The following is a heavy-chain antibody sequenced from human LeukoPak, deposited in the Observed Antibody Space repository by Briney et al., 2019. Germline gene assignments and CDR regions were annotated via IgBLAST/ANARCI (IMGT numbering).Heavy chain of an antibody. CDR1: GFIFSNYG. D-gene: IGHD3-22*01. V-gene: IGHV3-30*02. CDR3: AKMEDSRFFVWGGQRSDWFDP. J-gene: IGHJ5*02. CDR2: IRNDGSNN. Sequence: PGGSLRLSCAASGFIFSNYGMHWVRQAPGKGLEWVAYIRNDGSNNYYEDSVKGRFTISRDNSKNTLYLQMNSLRAEDTAVYYCAKMEDSRFFVWGGQRSDWFDPWGQGTLVAVSS.